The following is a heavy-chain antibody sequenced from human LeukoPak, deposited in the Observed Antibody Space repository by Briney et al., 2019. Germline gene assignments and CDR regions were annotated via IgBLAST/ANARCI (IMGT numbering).Heavy chain of an antibody. CDR2: IYTSETT. D-gene: IGHD3-9*01. Sequence: SQTLSLTCTVSGGSISSYYWSWIRQRAGKGLEWIWRIYTSETTNNTPSLTCRVTMSVVTAKNQFSLKLSSVTAADTAVYYCARGGYDILTGYYLDYFDYWGQGTLVTVSS. CDR1: GGSISSYY. V-gene: IGHV4-4*07. CDR3: ARGGYDILTGYYLDYFDY. J-gene: IGHJ4*02.